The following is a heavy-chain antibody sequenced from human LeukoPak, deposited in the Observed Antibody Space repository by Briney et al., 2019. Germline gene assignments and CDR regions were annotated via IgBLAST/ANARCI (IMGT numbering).Heavy chain of an antibody. D-gene: IGHD4-11*01. J-gene: IGHJ6*02. CDR2: INPSGGST. V-gene: IGHV1-46*01. Sequence: ASVKVSCKASGYTFTSYYMHWVRQAPGQGLEWMGIINPSGGSTSYAQKFQGRVTMTRDTSTSTVYMELSSLRSEDTAVYHCARPDYSNYENQLARYYYSGMDVWGQGTTVTVSS. CDR3: ARPDYSNYENQLARYYYSGMDV. CDR1: GYTFTSYY.